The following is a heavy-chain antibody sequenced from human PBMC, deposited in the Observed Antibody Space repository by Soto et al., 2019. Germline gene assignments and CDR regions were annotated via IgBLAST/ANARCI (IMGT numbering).Heavy chain of an antibody. V-gene: IGHV1-69*13. Sequence: GASVKVSCKASGGTFSSYAISWVRQAPGQGLEWMGGIIPIFGTANYAQKFQGRVTITADESTSTAYTELSSLRSEDTAVYYCARIPQYYYGSGSYNDYYGMDVWGQGTTVTVSS. CDR2: IIPIFGTA. CDR3: ARIPQYYYGSGSYNDYYGMDV. D-gene: IGHD3-10*01. J-gene: IGHJ6*02. CDR1: GGTFSSYA.